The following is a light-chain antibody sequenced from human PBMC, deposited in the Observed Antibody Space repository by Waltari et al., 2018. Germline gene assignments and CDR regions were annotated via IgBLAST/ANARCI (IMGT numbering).Light chain of an antibody. CDR3: YSATDNNLRV. Sequence: SYELTQPSSVSVSPGQTARITCSGNVLDGKLARWFQQKPGQTPVLIIYKDTERPSGIPERFSGSSSGSTVTLTISGAQVEDEGDYYCYSATDNNLRVFGGGTKLTVL. J-gene: IGLJ3*02. CDR2: KDT. V-gene: IGLV3-27*01. CDR1: VLDGKL.